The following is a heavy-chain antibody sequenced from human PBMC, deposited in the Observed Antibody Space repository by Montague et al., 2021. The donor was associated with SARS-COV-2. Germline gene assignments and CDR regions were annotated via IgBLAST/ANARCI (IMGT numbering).Heavy chain of an antibody. CDR1: GFTFSTYT. J-gene: IGHJ4*02. CDR2: ISYDENNE. V-gene: IGHV3-30-3*01. Sequence: SLSLSCAASGFTFSTYTMHWVRQAPGKGLEWVALISYDENNEYYADSVKGRFTISRDNSKNTLFLQMNSLRAEDTAVYYCARDNLERSSGWYDGFDYWGQGTLLAVSS. D-gene: IGHD6-19*01. CDR3: ARDNLERSSGWYDGFDY.